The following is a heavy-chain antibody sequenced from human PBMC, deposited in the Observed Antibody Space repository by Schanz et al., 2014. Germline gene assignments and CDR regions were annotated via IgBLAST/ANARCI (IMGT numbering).Heavy chain of an antibody. J-gene: IGHJ4*02. CDR3: AKSLESCPGGRCSRGYFDY. CDR2: ISGSGAST. CDR1: TSIFNHAW. V-gene: IGHV3-23*04. D-gene: IGHD2-8*02. Sequence: EVQLVESGGGLVKPGGSLRLSCAASTSIFNHAWMSWVRQAPGKGLEWVSGISGSGASTYYADSVKGRFTISRDNSKNTLYLQMSSLRAEDTAVYYCAKSLESCPGGRCSRGYFDYWGQGTLVTVSS.